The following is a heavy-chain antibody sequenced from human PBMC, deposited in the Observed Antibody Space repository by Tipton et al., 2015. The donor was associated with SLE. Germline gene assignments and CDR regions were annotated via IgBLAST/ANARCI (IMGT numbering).Heavy chain of an antibody. J-gene: IGHJ4*02. CDR1: GFIFSDYG. CDR2: LRYDGSSH. D-gene: IGHD1-14*01. CDR3: ARDHGAVKEPTWYFDY. V-gene: IGHV3-30*02. Sequence: GSLRLSCEGSGFIFSDYGMYWVRQTPGKGLEWMAFLRYDGSSHYYADSVKGRFTISRDNAKNPLFLQMTSLTAEDTAVYYCARDHGAVKEPTWYFDYWGQGMLVTVSS.